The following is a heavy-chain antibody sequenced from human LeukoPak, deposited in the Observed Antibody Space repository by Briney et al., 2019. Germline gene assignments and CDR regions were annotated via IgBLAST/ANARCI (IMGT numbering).Heavy chain of an antibody. Sequence: PGGSLRLSCAASGFTFSSYGMHWVRQAPGKGLEWVAFIRYDGSNKYYADSVKGRFTISRDNSKNTLYLQMNSLRAEDTAVYYCAKDRGLYSSSWYDYWGQGTLVTVSS. CDR2: IRYDGSNK. J-gene: IGHJ4*02. D-gene: IGHD6-13*01. CDR3: AKDRGLYSSSWYDY. CDR1: GFTFSSYG. V-gene: IGHV3-30*02.